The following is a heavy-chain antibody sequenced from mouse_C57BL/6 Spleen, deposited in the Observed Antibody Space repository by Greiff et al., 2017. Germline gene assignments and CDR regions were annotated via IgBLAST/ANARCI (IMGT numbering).Heavy chain of an antibody. CDR1: GYTFTSYW. J-gene: IGHJ2*01. Sequence: QVQLQQPGAELVKPGASVKLSCKASGYTFTSYWMHWVKQRPGQGLEWIGMIHPNSGSTNYNEKFKSKGTLTVDKSSSTAYMQLSSLTSEASAVYYCARDYDGYYGYWGQGTTLTVSS. D-gene: IGHD2-3*01. V-gene: IGHV1-64*01. CDR2: IHPNSGST. CDR3: ARDYDGYYGY.